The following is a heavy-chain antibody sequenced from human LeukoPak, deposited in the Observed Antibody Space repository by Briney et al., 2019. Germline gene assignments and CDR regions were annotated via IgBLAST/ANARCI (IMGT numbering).Heavy chain of an antibody. CDR1: GVSISNSSSY. V-gene: IGHV4-39*01. CDR2: INYSGDT. CDR3: AILGTGSS. D-gene: IGHD3-10*01. Sequence: SESLSLTCTVSGVSISNSSSYWGWLRQPPGTGLEWIGTINYSGDTYYNPSLQSRVTISVDPSKNQFSLNLSSVTAADTAVYYCAILGTGSSWGQGTLVTVSS. J-gene: IGHJ5*02.